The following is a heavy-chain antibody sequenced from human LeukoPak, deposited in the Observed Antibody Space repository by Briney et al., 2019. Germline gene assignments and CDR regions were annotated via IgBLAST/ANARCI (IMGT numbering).Heavy chain of an antibody. CDR3: ATGHSYGYDY. V-gene: IGHV3-74*01. CDR2: VKGDGRTT. J-gene: IGHJ4*02. D-gene: IGHD5-18*01. Sequence: GGSLRLSCAASGFTFSDFWMHWVRQPPGKGLVWVALVKGDGRTTIYADSVKGRFTISRDNAKNTLYLQMNSLRADDSGVYYCATGHSYGYDYWGQGVLVTVSS. CDR1: GFTFSDFW.